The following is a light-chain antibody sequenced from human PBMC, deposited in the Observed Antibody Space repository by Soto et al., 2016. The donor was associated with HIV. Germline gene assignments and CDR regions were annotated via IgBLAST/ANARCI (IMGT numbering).Light chain of an antibody. CDR1: KLGDEY. CDR2: QDK. CDR3: QAWDSGTVV. Sequence: SYELTQPPSVSVSPGQTASITCSGDKLGDEYACWYQQKAGQSPVVVIYQDKKRPSGIPERFSGSKSGNTATLTISATQAMDGADYYCQAWDSGTVVFGGGTKLTVL. J-gene: IGLJ2*01. V-gene: IGLV3-1*01.